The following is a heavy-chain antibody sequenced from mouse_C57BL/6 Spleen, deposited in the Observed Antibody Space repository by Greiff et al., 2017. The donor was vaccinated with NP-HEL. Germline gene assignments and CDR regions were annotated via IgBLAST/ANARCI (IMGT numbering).Heavy chain of an antibody. V-gene: IGHV1-81*01. D-gene: IGHD2-2*01. J-gene: IGHJ4*01. Sequence: QVQLQQSGAELARPGASVKLSCKASGYTFTSYGISWVKQRTGQGLEWIGEIYPRSGNTYYNEKFKGKATLTADKSSSTAYMELRSLTSEDSAVYFCARQDYGYDVHYAMDYWGQGTSVTVSS. CDR3: ARQDYGYDVHYAMDY. CDR2: IYPRSGNT. CDR1: GYTFTSYG.